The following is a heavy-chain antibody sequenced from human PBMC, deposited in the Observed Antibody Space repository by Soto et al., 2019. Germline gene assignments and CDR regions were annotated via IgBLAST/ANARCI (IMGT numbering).Heavy chain of an antibody. Sequence: QVQLQQWGAGLLKPSETLSLTCAVYGGSFSGYYWSWIRQPPGKGLERIGEINHSGSTNYNPSLKSRVTISVDTSKNQFSLKLSSVTAADTAVYYCARRSAVADLYYFDYWGQGTLVTVSS. J-gene: IGHJ4*02. V-gene: IGHV4-34*01. CDR1: GGSFSGYY. CDR2: INHSGST. CDR3: ARRSAVADLYYFDY. D-gene: IGHD6-19*01.